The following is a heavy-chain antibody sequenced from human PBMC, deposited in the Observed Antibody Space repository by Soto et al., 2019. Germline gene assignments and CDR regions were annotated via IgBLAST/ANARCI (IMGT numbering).Heavy chain of an antibody. CDR3: SRATGYSSSWYVY. CDR1: GFTFSSYA. Sequence: QVQLVESGGGVVQPGRSLRLSCAASGFTFSSYAMHWVRQAPGKGLERVAVISYDGSNKYYADSVKGRFTISRDNSKNTLYLQMNSLRAEETAVYYCSRATGYSSSWYVYWGQGTLVTVSS. J-gene: IGHJ4*02. D-gene: IGHD6-13*01. V-gene: IGHV3-30-3*01. CDR2: ISYDGSNK.